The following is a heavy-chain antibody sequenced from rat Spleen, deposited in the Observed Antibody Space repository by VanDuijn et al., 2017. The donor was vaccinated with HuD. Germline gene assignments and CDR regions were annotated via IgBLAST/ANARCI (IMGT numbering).Heavy chain of an antibody. CDR1: GFTFSDYY. V-gene: IGHV5-7*01. CDR3: ARSVFDY. Sequence: EVQLVESGGGLVQPGRSLKLSCAASGFTFSDYYMAWVRQAPTKGLEWVATINYDGSSTYYRDSVKGRFTISRDNAKSTLYLQMDSLRSEDTATYYCARSVFDYWGQGDMVTVSS. CDR2: INYDGSST. J-gene: IGHJ2*01.